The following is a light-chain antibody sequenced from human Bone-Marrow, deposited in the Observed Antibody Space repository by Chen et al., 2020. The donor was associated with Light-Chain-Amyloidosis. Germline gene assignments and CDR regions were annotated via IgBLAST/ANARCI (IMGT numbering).Light chain of an antibody. Sequence: QSALSQPPSASGSPGQSVTISCTGDSMDVVGYNYVSWYQQFPGKAPNLIIYEVTKRPSGVPDRFSGSKSGNTASLIVSGLQAEDEADYFCTSYSGTYNLVLFGGGTKLTVL. CDR1: SMDVVGYNY. V-gene: IGLV2-8*01. CDR2: EVT. J-gene: IGLJ2*01. CDR3: TSYSGTYNLVL.